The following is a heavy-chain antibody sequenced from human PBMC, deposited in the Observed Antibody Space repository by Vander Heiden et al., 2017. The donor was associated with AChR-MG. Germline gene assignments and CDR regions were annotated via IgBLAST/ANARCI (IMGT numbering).Heavy chain of an antibody. J-gene: IGHJ5*02. D-gene: IGHD3-3*01. CDR1: GGSFSGSY. V-gene: IGHV4-34*01. CDR2: INHSGST. CDR3: ARGRHVWSGYYRFGLQDP. Sequence: QVQLQQWGAGLLKPSETLSLTCAVYGGSFSGSYWSWIRQPPGKGLEWIGEINHSGSTNYNPSLKSRVTISVDTSKNQFSLKLSSVTAADTAVYYCARGRHVWSGYYRFGLQDPWGQGTLVTVSS.